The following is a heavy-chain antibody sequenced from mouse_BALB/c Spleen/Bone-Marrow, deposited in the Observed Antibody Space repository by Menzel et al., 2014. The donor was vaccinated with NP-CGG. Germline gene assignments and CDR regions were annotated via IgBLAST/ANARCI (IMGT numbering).Heavy chain of an antibody. CDR1: GYAISSYW. CDR3: ARGRGWYIDY. D-gene: IGHD2-1*01. V-gene: IGHV1-80*01. CDR2: IYPGDGDT. Sequence: VKVVESGAELVRPGSSVKISCKASGYAISSYWMNWVKQRPGQGLEWIGQIYPGDGDTNYNGKFKGKAALTADESSSTAYMQISSLTSEDSAVYFCARGRGWYIDYWGQGTTLTVSS. J-gene: IGHJ2*01.